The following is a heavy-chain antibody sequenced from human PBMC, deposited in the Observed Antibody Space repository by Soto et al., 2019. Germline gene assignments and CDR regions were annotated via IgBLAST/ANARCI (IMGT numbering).Heavy chain of an antibody. J-gene: IGHJ4*02. CDR2: ISGSGGST. CDR1: GFTFSSYA. CDR3: AKDSGTYCGGDCYSSTDFDY. Sequence: GGSLRLSCAASGFTFSSYAMSWVRQAPGKGLEWVSAISGSGGSTYYADSVKGRFTISRDNSKNTLYLQMNSLRAEDTAVYYCAKDSGTYCGGDCYSSTDFDYWGQGTLVTVSS. D-gene: IGHD2-21*01. V-gene: IGHV3-23*01.